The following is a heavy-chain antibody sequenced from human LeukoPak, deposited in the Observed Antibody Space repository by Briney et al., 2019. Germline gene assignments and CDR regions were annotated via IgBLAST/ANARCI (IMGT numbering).Heavy chain of an antibody. CDR3: ARDFSSGWRRNWFDP. Sequence: SETLSLTCTVSGGSISSYYWSWIRQPAGKGLEWIGRIYTSGSTSYNPSLKSRVTTSVDTSKNQFSLKLSSVTAADTAVYYCARDFSSGWRRNWFDPWGQGTLVTVSS. V-gene: IGHV4-4*07. CDR2: IYTSGST. CDR1: GGSISSYY. J-gene: IGHJ5*02. D-gene: IGHD6-19*01.